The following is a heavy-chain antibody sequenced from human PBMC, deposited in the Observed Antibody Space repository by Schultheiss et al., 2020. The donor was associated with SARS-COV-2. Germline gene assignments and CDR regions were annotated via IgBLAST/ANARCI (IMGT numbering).Heavy chain of an antibody. CDR2: IRSKAYGGTT. CDR1: GFTFGDYA. D-gene: IGHD3-3*01. CDR3: TRDSNPTIFGVDDYYYYYMDV. Sequence: GESLKISCTASGFTFGDYAMSWFRQAPGKGLEWVGFIRSKAYGGTTEYAASVKGRFTISRDDSKSIAYLQMNSLKTEDTAVYYCTRDSNPTIFGVDDYYYYYMDVWGKGTTVTVSS. J-gene: IGHJ6*03. V-gene: IGHV3-49*03.